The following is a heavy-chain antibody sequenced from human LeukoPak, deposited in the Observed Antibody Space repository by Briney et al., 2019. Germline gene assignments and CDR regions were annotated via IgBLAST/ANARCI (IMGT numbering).Heavy chain of an antibody. J-gene: IGHJ4*02. D-gene: IGHD6-13*01. V-gene: IGHV1-2*02. Sequence: ASVKVSCKASGYSFTGYSMHWVRQAPGQGLEWMGWINPNTGGTNYAQKFQGRVTMTRDTSISTAYMELSSLRSDDTAVYHCVREYVADSSPLFDYWGQGSLVTVSS. CDR1: GYSFTGYS. CDR2: INPNTGGT. CDR3: VREYVADSSPLFDY.